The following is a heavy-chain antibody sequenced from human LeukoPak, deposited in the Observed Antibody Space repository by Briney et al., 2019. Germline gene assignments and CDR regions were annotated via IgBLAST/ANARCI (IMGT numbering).Heavy chain of an antibody. CDR3: AELGITMIGGV. V-gene: IGHV3-48*04. CDR1: GFTFSSHG. Sequence: GGSLRLSCAASGFTFSSHGMNWVRQAPGKGLEWVSYISSSGSTIYYADSVKGRFTISRDNAKNSLYLQMNSLRAEDTAVYYCAELGITMIGGVWGKGTTVSISS. J-gene: IGHJ6*04. CDR2: ISSSGSTI. D-gene: IGHD3-10*02.